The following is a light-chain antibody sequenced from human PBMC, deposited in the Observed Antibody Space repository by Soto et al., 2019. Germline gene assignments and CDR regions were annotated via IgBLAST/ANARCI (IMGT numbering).Light chain of an antibody. CDR1: QSISSY. V-gene: IGKV1-39*01. CDR2: AAS. J-gene: IGKJ4*01. CDR3: QQSYSTPLT. Sequence: DSRMTHSPSSLSASVGDRVPITCRASQSISSYLNWYQQKPGKAPKLLIYAASSLQSGVPSRFSGSGSGTDFTLTISSLQPEDFATYYCQQSYSTPLTFGGGTKVDIK.